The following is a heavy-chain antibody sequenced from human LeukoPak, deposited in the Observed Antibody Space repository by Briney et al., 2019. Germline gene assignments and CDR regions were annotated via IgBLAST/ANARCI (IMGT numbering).Heavy chain of an antibody. CDR3: ARCYGSYWYCDL. D-gene: IGHD4-17*01. J-gene: IGHJ2*01. CDR2: IYTSGTT. Sequence: SETLSLTCAVYGGSFSGYFWSWIRQPAGNGLEWIGRIYTSGTTNYNPSLKSRVTMSVDTSKKQLFLKLSSVTAADTAVYYCARCYGSYWYCDLWGRGTLVSVSS. V-gene: IGHV4-59*10. CDR1: GGSFSGYF.